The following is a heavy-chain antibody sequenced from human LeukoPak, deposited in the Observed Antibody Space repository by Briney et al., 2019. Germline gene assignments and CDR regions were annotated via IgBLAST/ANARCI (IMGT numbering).Heavy chain of an antibody. CDR1: GGTFSSYA. CDR3: ASDRSGWYYFDY. Sequence: SVKVSCKASGGTFSSYAISWVRQAPGQGLEWMGGIIPIFGTANYAQKFQGRVTITADESTSTAYMELSSLRSDDTAVYYCASDRSGWYYFDYWGQGTLVTVSS. J-gene: IGHJ4*02. D-gene: IGHD6-19*01. CDR2: IIPIFGTA. V-gene: IGHV1-69*13.